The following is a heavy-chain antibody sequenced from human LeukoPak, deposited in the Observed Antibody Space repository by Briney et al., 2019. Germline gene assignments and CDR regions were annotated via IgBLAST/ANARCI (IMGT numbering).Heavy chain of an antibody. CDR2: IYHSGST. V-gene: IGHV4-38-2*02. D-gene: IGHD4-17*01. CDR3: ARGSYGDYGFKHWYFDL. J-gene: IGHJ2*01. Sequence: SETLSLTCTVSGYSISSGYYWGWIRQPPGKGLEWIGSIYHSGSTYYNPSLKSRVTMSVDTSKNQFSLKLSSVTAADTAVYYCARGSYGDYGFKHWYFDLWGRGALVTVS. CDR1: GYSISSGYY.